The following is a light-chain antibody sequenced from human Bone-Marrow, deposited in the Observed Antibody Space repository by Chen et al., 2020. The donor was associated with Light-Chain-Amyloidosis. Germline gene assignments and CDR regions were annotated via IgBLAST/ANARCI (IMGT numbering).Light chain of an antibody. J-gene: IGKJ4*01. Sequence: EIVLTQSPGTLSLSPGEGANLSCRASQTISSNYLTWYQQKFGQAPRLLIYGSSSRATGIPDRFTGSGSGTDFTITINRLEPEDFAMDDCQQYGTSPLTFGGGTKVEIK. V-gene: IGKV3-20*01. CDR1: QTISSNY. CDR2: GSS. CDR3: QQYGTSPLT.